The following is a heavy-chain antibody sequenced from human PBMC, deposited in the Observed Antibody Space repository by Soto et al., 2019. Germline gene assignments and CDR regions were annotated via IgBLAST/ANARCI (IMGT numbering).Heavy chain of an antibody. V-gene: IGHV3-23*01. Sequence: EVQLLESGGGLVQPGGSLRLSCAASGFTFSSYAMSWVRQAPGKGLEWVSGISGSGGSTNYADTVKGRFTISRDNSKNXXYLQMNSLRAEDTAVYYCAKDKAAGQYYYYHGMDVWGQGATVTVSS. CDR1: GFTFSSYA. J-gene: IGHJ6*02. D-gene: IGHD6-13*01. CDR3: AKDKAAGQYYYYHGMDV. CDR2: ISGSGGST.